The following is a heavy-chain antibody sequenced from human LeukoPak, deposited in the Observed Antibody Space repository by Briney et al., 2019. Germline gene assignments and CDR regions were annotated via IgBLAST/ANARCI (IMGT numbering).Heavy chain of an antibody. D-gene: IGHD3-10*01. J-gene: IGHJ4*02. CDR1: GFTFSSYG. CDR2: IWYDGSNK. Sequence: GGSLRLSCAASGFTFSSYGMHWVRQAPGKGLEWVAVIWYDGSNKYYADSVKGRFTISRDNSKNTLYLQMNRLRAEDTTVYYCARDYGSGSFFDYWGQGTLVTVSS. CDR3: ARDYGSGSFFDY. V-gene: IGHV3-33*01.